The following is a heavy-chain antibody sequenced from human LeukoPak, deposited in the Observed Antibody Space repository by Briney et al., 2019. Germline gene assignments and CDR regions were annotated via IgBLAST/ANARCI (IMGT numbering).Heavy chain of an antibody. J-gene: IGHJ1*01. CDR3: AKDPAAGTLYFQH. CDR1: GFTFSSYG. D-gene: IGHD6-13*01. Sequence: GGSLRLSCAASGFTFSSYGMHWVSQAPGKGLEWVAVISYDGSNKYYADSVKGRFTISRDNSKNTLYLQMNSLRAEDTAVYYCAKDPAAGTLYFQHWGQGTLVTVSS. V-gene: IGHV3-30*18. CDR2: ISYDGSNK.